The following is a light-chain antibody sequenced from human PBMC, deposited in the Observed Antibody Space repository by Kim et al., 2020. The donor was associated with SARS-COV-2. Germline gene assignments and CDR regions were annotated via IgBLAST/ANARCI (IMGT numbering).Light chain of an antibody. V-gene: IGKV3-15*01. Sequence: YPGERATLSGRASQSVRSSNLAWYQQKPGQAPRLLIYGTFTRATDIPARFSGSGSGTEFILTISSLQSEDFAVYYCQQYYNWPLTFGGGTKVDIK. CDR3: QQYYNWPLT. J-gene: IGKJ4*01. CDR2: GTF. CDR1: QSVRSSN.